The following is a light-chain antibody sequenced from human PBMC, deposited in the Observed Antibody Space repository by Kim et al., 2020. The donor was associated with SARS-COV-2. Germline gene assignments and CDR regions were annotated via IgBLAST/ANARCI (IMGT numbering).Light chain of an antibody. CDR3: QQYYNWPQT. CDR2: GAS. V-gene: IGKV3-15*01. J-gene: IGKJ2*01. Sequence: SGSPGERATLSCRASQSISSNLAWYQQKPGQAPRLLIYGASTRATVIPARFSGSGSGTEFTLTIRSLQSEDFAVYYCQQYYNWPQTFGQGTKLEI. CDR1: QSISSN.